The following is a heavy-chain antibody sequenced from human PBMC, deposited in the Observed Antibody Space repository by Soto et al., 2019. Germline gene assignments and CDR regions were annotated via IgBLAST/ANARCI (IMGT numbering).Heavy chain of an antibody. D-gene: IGHD6-19*01. CDR1: GASISSYY. CDR2: IYYSGST. V-gene: IGHV4-59*01. Sequence: SETLSLTCTVSGASISSYYWSWIRQPPGKGLEWIGYIYYSGSTNYNPSLKSRVTMSVDTSKNQFSLKLSSVTAADTAVYYCARVLGGSGWYFDYWGQGTLVTVSS. CDR3: ARVLGGSGWYFDY. J-gene: IGHJ4*02.